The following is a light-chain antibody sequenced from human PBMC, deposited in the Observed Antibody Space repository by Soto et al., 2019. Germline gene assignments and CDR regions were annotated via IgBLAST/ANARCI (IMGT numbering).Light chain of an antibody. V-gene: IGKV3-11*01. CDR2: DEY. J-gene: IGKJ3*01. CDR1: QSVSIY. CDR3: QPRSNWPLT. Sequence: IVLTQYPATLSLSQGESATLSCMAIQSVSIYLAWYQQKPGQDNRLLIYDEYNRATGIKARFSGGGSGTDFTLTIRSLEPEDFAVYYCQPRSNWPLTLGPGTKLDIK.